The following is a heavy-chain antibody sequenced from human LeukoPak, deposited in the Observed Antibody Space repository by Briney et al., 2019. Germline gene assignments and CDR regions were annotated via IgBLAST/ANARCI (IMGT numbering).Heavy chain of an antibody. CDR3: ARDRGGSGSYSDY. J-gene: IGHJ4*02. CDR2: NSSSSGSI. V-gene: IGHV3-48*02. D-gene: IGHD1-26*01. CDR1: GFTFSTYN. Sequence: GGSLRLSCAVSGFTFSTYNMNWVRQAPGKGLEWISYNSSSSGSIYYADSVEGRFTTSRDNAKNSLYLQMNSLRDEDTAVYYRARDRGGSGSYSDYWGQGTLVTVSS.